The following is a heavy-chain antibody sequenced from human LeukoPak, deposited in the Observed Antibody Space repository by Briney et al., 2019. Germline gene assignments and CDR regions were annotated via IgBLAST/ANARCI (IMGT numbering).Heavy chain of an antibody. V-gene: IGHV3-48*02. CDR3: ASLYYYGSRRGLDY. CDR2: ISSSSSTI. Sequence: GGSLRLSCAASGFTFSSYSMNWVRQAPGKGLEWDSYISSSSSTIYYADSVKGRFTISRDNAKNSLYLQMNSLRDEDTAVYYCASLYYYGSRRGLDYWGQGTLVTVSS. J-gene: IGHJ4*02. D-gene: IGHD3-10*01. CDR1: GFTFSSYS.